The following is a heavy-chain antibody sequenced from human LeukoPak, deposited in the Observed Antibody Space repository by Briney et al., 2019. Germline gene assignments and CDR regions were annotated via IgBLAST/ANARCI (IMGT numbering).Heavy chain of an antibody. V-gene: IGHV3-30-3*01. CDR2: ISYDGSNK. D-gene: IGHD1-26*01. CDR3: ASPGGTVGATFRDYYYYYGMDV. CDR1: GFTFSSYA. J-gene: IGHJ6*02. Sequence: GGSLRLSCAASGFTFSSYAMHWVRQAPGKELEWVAVISYDGSNKYYADSVKGRFTISRDNSKNTLYLQMNSLRAEDTAVYYCASPGGTVGATFRDYYYYYGMDVWGQGTTVTVSS.